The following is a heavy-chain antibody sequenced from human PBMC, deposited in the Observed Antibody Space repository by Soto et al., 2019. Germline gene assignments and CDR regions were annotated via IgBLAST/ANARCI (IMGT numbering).Heavy chain of an antibody. Sequence: EVQLLESGGGLGQPGGSLRLSCAASGFTFSSYAMTWVRQAPGRGLEWVSAISGSGSPTYYADSVKGRFTISRDNSTNTRYLQMNSLRADDTAVYYCARDMSGGTYNYYYGMDVWGQGTTVTVSS. V-gene: IGHV3-23*01. D-gene: IGHD1-26*01. J-gene: IGHJ6*02. CDR3: ARDMSGGTYNYYYGMDV. CDR1: GFTFSSYA. CDR2: ISGSGSPT.